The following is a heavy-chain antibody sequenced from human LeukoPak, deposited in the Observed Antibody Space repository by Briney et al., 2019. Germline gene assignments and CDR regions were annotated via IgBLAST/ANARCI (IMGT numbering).Heavy chain of an antibody. Sequence: GGSLRLSCAASGFTFSSYGMHWVRQAPGKGLEWVAVISYDGSNKYYADSVKGRFTISRDNSKNTLYLQMNSLRAEDTAVYYCANLRDYYGSGSYYNISRVGDYWGQGTLVTVSS. CDR2: ISYDGSNK. D-gene: IGHD3-10*01. J-gene: IGHJ4*02. V-gene: IGHV3-30*18. CDR3: ANLRDYYGSGSYYNISRVGDY. CDR1: GFTFSSYG.